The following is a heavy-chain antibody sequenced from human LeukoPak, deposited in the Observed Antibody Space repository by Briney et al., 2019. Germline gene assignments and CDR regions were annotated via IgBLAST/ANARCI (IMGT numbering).Heavy chain of an antibody. D-gene: IGHD3-22*01. V-gene: IGHV4-61*02. CDR1: GGSISSGSYY. Sequence: PSETLSLTCTVSGGSISSGSYYWSWIRQPAGKGLEWIGRIYTSGSTNYNPSLKSRVTISVDTSKNQFSLKLSSVTAADTAVYYRARKYGTITMTHFDIWGQGTMVTVSS. J-gene: IGHJ3*02. CDR2: IYTSGST. CDR3: ARKYGTITMTHFDI.